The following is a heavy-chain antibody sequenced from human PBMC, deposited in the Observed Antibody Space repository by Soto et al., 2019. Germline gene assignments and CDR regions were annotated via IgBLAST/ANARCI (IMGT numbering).Heavy chain of an antibody. D-gene: IGHD5-12*01. CDR1: GGSISSGGYY. CDR2: IYYSGST. Sequence: SETLSLTCTVSGGSISSGGYYWSWIRQHPGKGLEWIGYIYYSGSTYYNPSLKSRVTISVDTSKNQFSLKLSSVTAADTAVYYCARDYGGYDLTYGMDVWGQGTTVTVSS. J-gene: IGHJ6*02. CDR3: ARDYGGYDLTYGMDV. V-gene: IGHV4-31*03.